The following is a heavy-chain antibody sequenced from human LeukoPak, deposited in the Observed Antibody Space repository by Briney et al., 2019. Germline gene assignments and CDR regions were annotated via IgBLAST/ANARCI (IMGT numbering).Heavy chain of an antibody. Sequence: GGSLRLSCAASGFTFSSYAMSWARQAPGKGLEWVSAISGSGGSTYYADSVKGRFTISRDNSKNTLYLQMNSLRAEDTAVYYCAKNRLVRGTYYFDYWGQGTLVTVSS. CDR3: AKNRLVRGTYYFDY. CDR2: ISGSGGST. V-gene: IGHV3-23*01. D-gene: IGHD3-10*01. J-gene: IGHJ4*02. CDR1: GFTFSSYA.